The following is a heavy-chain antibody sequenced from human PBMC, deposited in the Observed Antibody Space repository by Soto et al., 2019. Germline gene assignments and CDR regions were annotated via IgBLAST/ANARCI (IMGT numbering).Heavy chain of an antibody. CDR2: ISCSGNI. CDR3: ARDCSGGSCYPGMDV. Sequence: EVQLVESGGGLVKPGGSLRLSCAASGFNFNSYTINWVRQAPGKRLEWLSSISCSGNIFSTDSVRSRFTNSRDKAKNSVYRQISSLRAEDTAVYFCARDCSGGSCYPGMDVWGQGTTVTVSS. J-gene: IGHJ6*02. D-gene: IGHD2-15*01. CDR1: GFNFNSYT. V-gene: IGHV3-21*01.